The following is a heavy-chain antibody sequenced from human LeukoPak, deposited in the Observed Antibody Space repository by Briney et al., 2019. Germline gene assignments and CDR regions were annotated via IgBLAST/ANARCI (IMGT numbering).Heavy chain of an antibody. CDR1: GFTFSSYW. Sequence: GGSLRLSCAASGFTFSSYWMSWVRQAPGKGLEWVSSISNTATNTHYADSMEGRFIISRDNSKSTLYLHMDSLRAEDTALYYCAPQLWDHPGPWGQGIPVTVSS. J-gene: IGHJ5*02. D-gene: IGHD3-16*01. V-gene: IGHV3-23*01. CDR3: APQLWDHPGP. CDR2: ISNTATNT.